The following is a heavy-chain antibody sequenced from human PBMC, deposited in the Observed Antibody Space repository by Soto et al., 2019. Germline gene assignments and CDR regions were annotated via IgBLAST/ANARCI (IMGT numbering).Heavy chain of an antibody. CDR1: GGSIRNYY. D-gene: IGHD6-6*01. V-gene: IGHV4-59*01. CDR3: ARWSIGADY. Sequence: PSETLSLTCTVSGGSIRNYYWSWIRQPPGKGLEWIGYIYYTGSTNYNPSFKSRVTMSVDTSKSLLSLKLSSVTAADTAVYYCARWSIGADYWGQGTLVTVSS. J-gene: IGHJ4*02. CDR2: IYYTGST.